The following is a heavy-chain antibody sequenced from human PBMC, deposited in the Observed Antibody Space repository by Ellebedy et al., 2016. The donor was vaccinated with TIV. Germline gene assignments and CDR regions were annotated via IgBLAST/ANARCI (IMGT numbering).Heavy chain of an antibody. CDR2: ISYDGSNK. Sequence: GGSLRLSCAASGFTFSSYAMHWVRQAPGKGLEWVAVISYDGSNKYYADSVKGRFTISRDNAKNSLYLQMNSLRAEDTAVYYCARDGSYYYDSSGYYSLDYWGQGTLVTVSS. J-gene: IGHJ4*02. CDR3: ARDGSYYYDSSGYYSLDY. V-gene: IGHV3-30*07. D-gene: IGHD3-22*01. CDR1: GFTFSSYA.